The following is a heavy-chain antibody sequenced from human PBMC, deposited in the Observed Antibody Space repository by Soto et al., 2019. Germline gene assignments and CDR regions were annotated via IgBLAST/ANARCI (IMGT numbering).Heavy chain of an antibody. V-gene: IGHV3-33*06. D-gene: IGHD6-19*01. Sequence: QVQLVESGGGVVQPGKSLRLSCAASGFTFSSYGMHWVRQAPGKGLEWVAVIWYDGSNKYYADSVKGRFTISRDNSKNTLYLQMTSLRAEDTAVYYCAKDQLGGWDYYYYYYGMDVWGQGTTVTVSS. CDR3: AKDQLGGWDYYYYYYGMDV. CDR2: IWYDGSNK. CDR1: GFTFSSYG. J-gene: IGHJ6*02.